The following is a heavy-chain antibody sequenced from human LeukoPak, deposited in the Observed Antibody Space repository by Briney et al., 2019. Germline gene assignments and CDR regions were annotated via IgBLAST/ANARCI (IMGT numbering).Heavy chain of an antibody. CDR3: ARGSPSYAQWHFDL. Sequence: ASVKVSCKASGYTFTRYYLHWVRQAPGQGLEWRGWIIPNTGGTNYAQKFQDWVTMSSDTSISTAYMELSSLRSDDTAVYYCARGSPSYAQWHFDLWGRGTLVTVSS. CDR1: GYTFTRYY. J-gene: IGHJ2*01. CDR2: IIPNTGGT. V-gene: IGHV1-2*04. D-gene: IGHD2/OR15-2a*01.